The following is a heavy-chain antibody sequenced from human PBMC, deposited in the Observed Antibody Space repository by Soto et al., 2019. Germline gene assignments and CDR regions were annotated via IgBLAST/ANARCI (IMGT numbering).Heavy chain of an antibody. Sequence: QVQLVQSGAEVKKPGASVKVSCKASGYTFTSYGISWVRQAPGQGLEWMGWISDYNGNTNYAQKLQGRVTMTTDTSTSTAYKEMRSLRSDDTAVYYCATVGCSSTSCYVSAFDIWGQGTMVTVSS. D-gene: IGHD2-2*01. CDR3: ATVGCSSTSCYVSAFDI. V-gene: IGHV1-18*01. CDR2: ISDYNGNT. CDR1: GYTFTSYG. J-gene: IGHJ3*02.